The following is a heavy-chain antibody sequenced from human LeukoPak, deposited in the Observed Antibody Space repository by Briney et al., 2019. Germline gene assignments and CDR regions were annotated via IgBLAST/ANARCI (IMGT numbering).Heavy chain of an antibody. CDR3: ARRLGGGDGDDAFDI. J-gene: IGHJ3*02. CDR1: GYSFTSYW. V-gene: IGHV5-51*01. Sequence: GESLKISCKGSGYSFTSYWIGWVRQMPGKGLEWMGIIYPGDSDTRYSPSFQGQVTISADKSISTAYLQWSSLKASDTAMCYCARRLGGGDGDDAFDIWGQGTMVTVSS. D-gene: IGHD2-21*02. CDR2: IYPGDSDT.